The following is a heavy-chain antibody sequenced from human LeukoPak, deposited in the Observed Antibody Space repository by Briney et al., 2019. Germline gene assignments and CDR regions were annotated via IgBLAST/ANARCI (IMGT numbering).Heavy chain of an antibody. J-gene: IGHJ3*02. CDR1: GGSISSYY. CDR3: ARGGEPLAFDI. CDR2: IYYSGST. V-gene: IGHV4-59*12. D-gene: IGHD1-14*01. Sequence: SETLSLTCTVSGGSISSYYWSWIRQPPGKGLEWIGYIYYSGSTNYNPSLKSRVTMSVDTSKNQFSLKLSSVTAADTAVYYCARGGEPLAFDIWGQGTMVTVSS.